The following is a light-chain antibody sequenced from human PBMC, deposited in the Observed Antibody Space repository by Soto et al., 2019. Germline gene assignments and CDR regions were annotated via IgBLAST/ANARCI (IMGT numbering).Light chain of an antibody. Sequence: DIQMTQSPSSLSASVGDRVTITCRASQSVSSYLSWDQQKPGKAPKRLIYVGSTLQRGLPSRFSGSGSGTYFTHTISSLQPDDFAPYFCQQTYTTPFTVRGGPKVDVK. J-gene: IGKJ4*01. CDR2: VGS. CDR3: QQTYTTPFT. CDR1: QSVSSY. V-gene: IGKV1-39*01.